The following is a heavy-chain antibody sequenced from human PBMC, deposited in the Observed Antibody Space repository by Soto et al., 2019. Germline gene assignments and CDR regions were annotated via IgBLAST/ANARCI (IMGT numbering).Heavy chain of an antibody. CDR2: ISAYNGNT. Sequence: ASVKVSCKASGYTFTSYGISWVRQAPGQGLEWMGRISAYNGNTNYAQKLQGRVTMTTDTSTSTAYMELRSLRSDDTAVYYCARDEGTAMVYYYCGMDVWGQGTTVTVSS. D-gene: IGHD5-18*01. V-gene: IGHV1-18*04. CDR3: ARDEGTAMVYYYCGMDV. J-gene: IGHJ6*02. CDR1: GYTFTSYG.